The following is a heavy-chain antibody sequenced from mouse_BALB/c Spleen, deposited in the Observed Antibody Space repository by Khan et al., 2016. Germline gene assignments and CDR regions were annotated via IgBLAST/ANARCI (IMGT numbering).Heavy chain of an antibody. CDR1: DYTFTSYW. J-gene: IGHJ4*01. CDR2: INPNTGYA. V-gene: IGHV1-7*01. D-gene: IGHD2-1*01. CDR3: AYGNYPYYYAMDY. Sequence: QVQLQQSRAELAKPGASVKMSCKASDYTFTSYWMHWVKQRPGQGLEWIGYINPNTGYAAYNQKFQDKATLTADKSSNTAYMEMNSLTSEDSAVYYCAYGNYPYYYAMDYWGQGTSVTVSS.